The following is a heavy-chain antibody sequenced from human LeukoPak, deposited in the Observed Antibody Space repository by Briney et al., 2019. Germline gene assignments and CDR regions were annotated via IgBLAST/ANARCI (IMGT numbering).Heavy chain of an antibody. CDR1: GGSFSGYY. Sequence: SETLSLTCAVYGGSFSGYYWSWIRQPPGKGLEWIGEINHSGSTNYNPSLRSRVTISVDTSKNQFSLKLSSVTAADTAVYYCARGRRLVSPFDYWGQGTLVTVSS. V-gene: IGHV4-34*01. D-gene: IGHD6-19*01. J-gene: IGHJ4*02. CDR2: INHSGST. CDR3: ARGRRLVSPFDY.